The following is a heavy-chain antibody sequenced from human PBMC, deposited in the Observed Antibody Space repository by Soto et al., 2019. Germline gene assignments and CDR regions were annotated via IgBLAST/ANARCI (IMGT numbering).Heavy chain of an antibody. J-gene: IGHJ4*02. CDR1: GFTFSSYG. V-gene: IGHV3-33*01. D-gene: IGHD2-15*01. CDR2: IWYDGSNK. CDR3: ARERRCSGASCPAQDFDY. Sequence: QVQLVESGGGVVQPGRSLRLSCAASGFTFSSYGMHWVRQAPGKGLEWVAVIWYDGSNKYYADSVKGRFTISRDNSKNTLYLQMNSLRAEDTAVYYCARERRCSGASCPAQDFDYWGQGTLVTVSS.